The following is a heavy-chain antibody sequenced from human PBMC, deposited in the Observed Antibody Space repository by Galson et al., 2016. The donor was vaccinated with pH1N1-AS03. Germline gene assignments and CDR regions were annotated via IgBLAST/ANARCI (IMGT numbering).Heavy chain of an antibody. D-gene: IGHD6-19*01. Sequence: SETLSLTCTVSGGSMSGYYWSWIQQSPERGLEWIGCVYYSGTPTYNPSLKSQVTISVDTSKNQFSLKLSSVTAADTAVYFCARTGSNGWYYFDSWGQGALVTVSS. V-gene: IGHV4-59*01. CDR2: VYYSGTP. CDR3: ARTGSNGWYYFDS. CDR1: GGSMSGYY. J-gene: IGHJ4*02.